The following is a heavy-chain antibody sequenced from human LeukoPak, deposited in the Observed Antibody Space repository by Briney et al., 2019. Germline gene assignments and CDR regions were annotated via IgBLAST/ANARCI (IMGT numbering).Heavy chain of an antibody. CDR3: ARQFATASADTRGYFDF. D-gene: IGHD2-2*01. J-gene: IGHJ4*02. Sequence: PSETLSLACTVSGASISSSDDYWGWIRQAPGKGLEWIGSTFYGGSAHYNPSLNSRATIFVDTSKNQFSLKLSSVTAADAGMYYCARQFATASADTRGYFDFWGQGTVVTVSS. CDR1: GASISSSDDY. V-gene: IGHV4-39*01. CDR2: TFYGGSA.